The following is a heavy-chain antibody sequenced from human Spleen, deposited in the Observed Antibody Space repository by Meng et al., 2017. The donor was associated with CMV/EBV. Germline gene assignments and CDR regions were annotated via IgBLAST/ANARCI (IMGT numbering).Heavy chain of an antibody. D-gene: IGHD2/OR15-2a*01. V-gene: IGHV3-48*04. Sequence: GGSLRLSCAAFGFTFSDYTMNWVRQAPGKGLEWVSYIGSSGTITYYADSVKGRFTISRDNAMNSLYLQLDRLRAEDTGIFYCARGGQSETTFYTGDYWGQGALVTVSS. CDR3: ARGGQSETTFYTGDY. CDR2: IGSSGTIT. CDR1: GFTFSDYT. J-gene: IGHJ4*02.